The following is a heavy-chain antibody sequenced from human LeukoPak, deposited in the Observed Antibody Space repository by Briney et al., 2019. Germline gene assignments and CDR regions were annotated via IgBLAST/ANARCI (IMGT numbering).Heavy chain of an antibody. V-gene: IGHV4-4*07. CDR3: ARERRLLRGDAFDI. J-gene: IGHJ3*02. CDR2: IYISGNT. D-gene: IGHD4-23*01. CDR1: GGSTSGYY. Sequence: PSETLSLTCTVSGGSTSGYYWTWIRQPAGKGLEWIGRIYISGNTNYNPSLESRITMSVDTSKNQFSLKLSSVTAADTAIYYCARERRLLRGDAFDIWGQGTRVTVSS.